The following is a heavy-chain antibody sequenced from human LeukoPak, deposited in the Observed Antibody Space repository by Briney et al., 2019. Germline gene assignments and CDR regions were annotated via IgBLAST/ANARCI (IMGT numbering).Heavy chain of an antibody. CDR3: ARGDDSSGYYGAFDI. Sequence: GGSLRLSCAASGFTFSSYSMNWVRQAPGKGLEWVSSISSSSSYIYYADSVKGRFTISRDNAKNSLYLQMNSLRAEDTAVYYCARGDDSSGYYGAFDIWGQGTTVTVSS. CDR2: ISSSSSYI. J-gene: IGHJ3*02. V-gene: IGHV3-21*01. CDR1: GFTFSSYS. D-gene: IGHD3-22*01.